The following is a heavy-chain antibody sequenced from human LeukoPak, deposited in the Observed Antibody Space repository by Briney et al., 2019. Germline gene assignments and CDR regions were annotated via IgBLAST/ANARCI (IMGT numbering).Heavy chain of an antibody. J-gene: IGHJ4*02. V-gene: IGHV4-38-2*01. CDR1: GYSISSGYY. CDR2: IYHSGST. D-gene: IGHD3-10*01. Sequence: PSETLSLTCAVSGYSISSGYYWGWIRQPPGKGLEWIGSIYHSGSTYYNPSLKSRVTISVDTSKSQFSLKLSSVTAADTAVYYCARIRLPFLFDYWGQGTLVTVSS. CDR3: ARIRLPFLFDY.